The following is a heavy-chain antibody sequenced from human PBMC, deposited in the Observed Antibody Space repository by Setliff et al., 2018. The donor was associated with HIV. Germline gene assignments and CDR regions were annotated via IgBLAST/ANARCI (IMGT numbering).Heavy chain of an antibody. CDR2: IKSKTDGGAT. CDR1: GLLFTKVW. V-gene: IGHV3-15*01. Sequence: GGSLRLSCAASGLLFTKVWMRWVRKAPGKGLEWVGRIKSKTDGGATDYAAPVKGRFTISRDDSINSLYLQMNSLETEDTAIYYCTTGGPSNSIGDYYHCGLDVWGQGTAVTVSS. J-gene: IGHJ6*02. CDR3: TTGGPSNSIGDYYHCGLDV. D-gene: IGHD4-4*01.